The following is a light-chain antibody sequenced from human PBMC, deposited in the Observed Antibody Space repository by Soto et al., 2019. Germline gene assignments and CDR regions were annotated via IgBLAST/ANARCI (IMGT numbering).Light chain of an antibody. V-gene: IGLV1-44*01. J-gene: IGLJ1*01. CDR2: SNN. CDR3: AAWDDSLNGYV. Sequence: QPVLTQPPSASGTPWQRVTISCSGSSSNIGSNTVNWYQQLPGTAPKLLIYSNNQRPSGVPDRFSGSKSGTSASLAISGLQSEDEADYYCAAWDDSLNGYVFGTGTKVTVL. CDR1: SSNIGSNT.